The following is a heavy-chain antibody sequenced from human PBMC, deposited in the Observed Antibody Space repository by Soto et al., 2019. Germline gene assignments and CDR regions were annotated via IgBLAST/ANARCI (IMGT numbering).Heavy chain of an antibody. CDR1: GYTFTSYG. D-gene: IGHD3-22*01. CDR2: ISAYNGNT. Sequence: QVQLVQSGAEVKKPGASVKVSCKASGYTFTSYGISWVRQAPGQGLEWMGWISAYNGNTNYAQKLQGRVTMTTDTSTSTAYMGLRSLRSDDTAVYYCAREDSYYDSSENGEGDAFDIWGQGTMVTVSS. V-gene: IGHV1-18*04. CDR3: AREDSYYDSSENGEGDAFDI. J-gene: IGHJ3*02.